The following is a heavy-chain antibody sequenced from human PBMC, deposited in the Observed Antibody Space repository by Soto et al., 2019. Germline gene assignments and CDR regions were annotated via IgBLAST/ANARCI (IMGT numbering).Heavy chain of an antibody. J-gene: IGHJ6*02. D-gene: IGHD1-7*01. V-gene: IGHV4-34*02. Sequence: QVHLQQWGAGLLKPSGTLSLTCAVSGGSFSDAYWSWVRQSPGRGLEWIGEVFHAGTTNYNPSLKSRVTLSADTAKNPFSLGLTSVTPADSAVYYCARAPRELLAEGPLFLYYYYGLDVWGQGTTVVVSS. CDR1: GGSFSDAY. CDR2: VFHAGTT. CDR3: ARAPRELLAEGPLFLYYYYGLDV.